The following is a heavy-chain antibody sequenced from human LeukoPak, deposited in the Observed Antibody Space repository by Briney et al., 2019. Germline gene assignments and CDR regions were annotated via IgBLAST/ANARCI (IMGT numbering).Heavy chain of an antibody. CDR3: ARVRATFSPHFDN. J-gene: IGHJ4*02. V-gene: IGHV3-74*01. CDR2: INSDGSIT. CDR1: GFTFSSYW. Sequence: GGSLRLSFAGSGFTFSSYWMHWVRQAPGKGLIWVSRINSDGSITNYADSVKGRFTISRDNAKNTLYLQMNSLRAEDTAVYYCARVRATFSPHFDNWGQGTLVTVSS. D-gene: IGHD5-12*01.